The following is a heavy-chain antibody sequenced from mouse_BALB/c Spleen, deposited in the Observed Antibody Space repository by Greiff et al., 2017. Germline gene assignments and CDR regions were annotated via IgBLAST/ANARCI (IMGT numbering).Heavy chain of an antibody. J-gene: IGHJ3*01. V-gene: IGHV2-9*02. Sequence: VKLMESGPGLVAPSQSLSITCTVSGFSLTSYGVHWVRQPPGKGLEWLGVIWAGGSTNYNSALMSRLSISKDNSKSQVFLKMNSLQTDDTAMYYCAREGSSGYWFAYWGQGTLVTVSA. D-gene: IGHD3-1*01. CDR2: IWAGGST. CDR1: GFSLTSYG. CDR3: AREGSSGYWFAY.